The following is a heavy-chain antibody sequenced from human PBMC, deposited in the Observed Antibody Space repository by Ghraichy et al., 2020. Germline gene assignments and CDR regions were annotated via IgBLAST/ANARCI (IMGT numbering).Heavy chain of an antibody. D-gene: IGHD6-19*01. CDR1: GFTFSSYW. CDR2: INSDGSRS. Sequence: GESLNISCAASGFTFSSYWMYWVRQAPGKGLVWVSRINSDGSRSTYTDSVEGRFTISRDNAKDTLYLQMNSLRAEDTAVYYCARDASSLSYSSGWYGFDYWGQGALVTVSS. J-gene: IGHJ4*02. CDR3: ARDASSLSYSSGWYGFDY. V-gene: IGHV3-74*01.